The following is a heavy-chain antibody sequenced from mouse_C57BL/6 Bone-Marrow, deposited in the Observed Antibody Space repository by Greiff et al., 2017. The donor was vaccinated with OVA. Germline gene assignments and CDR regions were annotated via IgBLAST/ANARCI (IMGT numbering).Heavy chain of an antibody. Sequence: QVQLQQPGAELVRPGSSVKLSCKASGYTFTSYWMHWVKQRPIQGLEWIGNIDPSDSETHYNQKFKDKATLTVDKSSSTAYMQLSSLTSEDSAVYYCAYSNYEDAMDYWGQGTSVTVSS. D-gene: IGHD2-5*01. CDR3: AYSNYEDAMDY. CDR1: GYTFTSYW. CDR2: IDPSDSET. J-gene: IGHJ4*01. V-gene: IGHV1-52*01.